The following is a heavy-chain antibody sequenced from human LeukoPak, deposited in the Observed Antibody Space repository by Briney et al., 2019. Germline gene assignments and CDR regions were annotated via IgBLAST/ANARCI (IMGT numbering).Heavy chain of an antibody. Sequence: ASVKVSCKASGYTFTGYYMHWVRQAPGQGLEWMGWFNPNSGGTNYAQKFQGRVTMTRDTSISIAYMELSRLRSDDTAVYYCARAFVSRFGDPKDYWGQGTLVTVSS. CDR2: FNPNSGGT. J-gene: IGHJ4*02. D-gene: IGHD3-10*01. CDR3: ARAFVSRFGDPKDY. V-gene: IGHV1-2*02. CDR1: GYTFTGYY.